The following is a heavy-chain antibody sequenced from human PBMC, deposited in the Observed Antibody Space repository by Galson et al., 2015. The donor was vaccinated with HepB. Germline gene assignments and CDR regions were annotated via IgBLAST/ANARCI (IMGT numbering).Heavy chain of an antibody. CDR3: ARHLSGRPRYFDL. J-gene: IGHJ2*01. D-gene: IGHD6-19*01. CDR1: GYIFTSYW. Sequence: ISCKGSGYIFTSYWIGWVRQMPGKGLEWMGIIFPGDSDTRYSPSFEGQVTISVDKSISTAYLQWSSLKASDTAIYYCARHLSGRPRYFDLWGRGTLVTVSS. CDR2: IFPGDSDT. V-gene: IGHV5-51*01.